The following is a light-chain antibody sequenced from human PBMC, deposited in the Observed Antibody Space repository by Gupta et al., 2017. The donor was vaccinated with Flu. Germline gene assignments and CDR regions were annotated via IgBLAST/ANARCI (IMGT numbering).Light chain of an antibody. J-gene: IGKJ2*02. V-gene: IGKV2-30*02. Sequence: VTLGWPASGYCSTSHGRGQKDGNNYLSWFQQKPGQPPRHLIYRASNRDSGVPDSVSGIGCGTDFTLEVSGVEAEDVGIYYCRQGLHCPCPLGQGTELDIK. CDR1: HGRGQKDGNNY. CDR2: RAS. CDR3: RQGLHCPCP.